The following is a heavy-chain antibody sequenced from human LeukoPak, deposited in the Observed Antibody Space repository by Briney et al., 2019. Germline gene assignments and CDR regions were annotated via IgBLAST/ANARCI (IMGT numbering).Heavy chain of an antibody. J-gene: IGHJ4*02. CDR1: GLTLSTFG. CDR2: ISSDGNHK. D-gene: IGHD3-22*01. Sequence: PGGSLRLSCAASGLTLSTFGNHWVRQAPGKGLEWVASISSDGNHKYYVGSVEGRFTISRDNSRNTLYLQMNSLRTEDTAVYYCAKAGAYDSSGYYYYLDYWGQGTLVTVPS. CDR3: AKAGAYDSSGYYYYLDY. V-gene: IGHV3-30*18.